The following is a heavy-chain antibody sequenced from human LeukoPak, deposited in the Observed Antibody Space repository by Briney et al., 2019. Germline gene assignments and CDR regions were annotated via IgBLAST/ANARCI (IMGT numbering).Heavy chain of an antibody. CDR1: GFTFSSYA. CDR2: ISGSGGST. Sequence: GGSLRLSCAASGFTFSSYAMSWVRQAPGKGLEWVSAISGSGGSTYYADSVKGRFTISKDNAKNSLYLQMNSLRAEDTAVYYCARAGGSTVSHSDYWGQGTLVTVSS. V-gene: IGHV3-23*01. J-gene: IGHJ4*02. CDR3: ARAGGSTVSHSDY. D-gene: IGHD4-17*01.